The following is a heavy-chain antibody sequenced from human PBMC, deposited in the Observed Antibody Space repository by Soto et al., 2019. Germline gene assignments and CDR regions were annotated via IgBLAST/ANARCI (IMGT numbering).Heavy chain of an antibody. Sequence: QVQLQESGPGLVKPSQTLSLTCTVSGGSISSGGYYWSWIRQHPGKGLEWIGYIYYSGSTYYNQSLKSRVTISVDTSKNQFSLKLSSVTAADTAVYYCACSMVRGVIDYFDYWGQGTLVTVSS. D-gene: IGHD3-10*01. J-gene: IGHJ4*02. CDR1: GGSISSGGYY. CDR3: ACSMVRGVIDYFDY. CDR2: IYYSGST. V-gene: IGHV4-31*03.